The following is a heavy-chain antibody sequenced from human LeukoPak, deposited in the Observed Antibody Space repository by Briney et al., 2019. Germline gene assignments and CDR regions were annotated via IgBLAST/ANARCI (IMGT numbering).Heavy chain of an antibody. CDR3: ATLYYYGSGSNWFDP. D-gene: IGHD3-10*01. V-gene: IGHV4-59*08. CDR1: GGSISSYY. J-gene: IGHJ5*02. CDR2: IYHSGST. Sequence: SETLSLTCTVSGGSISSYYWSWIRQPPGKGLEWIGYIYHSGSTNYNPSLKSRVTISVDTSKNQFSLKLSSVTAADTAVYYCATLYYYGSGSNWFDPWGQGTLVTVSS.